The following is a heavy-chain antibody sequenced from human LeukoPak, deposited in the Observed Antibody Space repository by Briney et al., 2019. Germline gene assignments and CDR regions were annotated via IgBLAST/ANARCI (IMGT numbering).Heavy chain of an antibody. Sequence: PSETLSLTCTVSGGSISSYYWSWIRQPPGKGLEWIGYIYYSGSTNYNPSLKSRVTISVDTSKNQFSLKLSSVTAADTAVYYCARAGELLWFGVDYWGQGTQVTVSS. CDR1: GGSISSYY. D-gene: IGHD3-10*01. CDR3: ARAGELLWFGVDY. CDR2: IYYSGST. J-gene: IGHJ4*02. V-gene: IGHV4-59*01.